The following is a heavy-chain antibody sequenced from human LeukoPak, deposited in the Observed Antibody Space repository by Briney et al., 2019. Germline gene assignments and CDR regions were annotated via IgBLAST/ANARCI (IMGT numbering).Heavy chain of an antibody. CDR3: ARGPQTVDIVATIVGVVDY. CDR1: GFTFSSNY. J-gene: IGHJ4*02. Sequence: PGGSLRLSCAASGFTFSSNYMSWVRQAPGKGLEWGSVIYSGGSTYYADSVKGRFTISRDNSKNTLYLQMNSLRAEDTAVYYCARGPQTVDIVATIVGVVDYWGQGTLVTVSS. V-gene: IGHV3-53*01. D-gene: IGHD5-12*01. CDR2: IYSGGST.